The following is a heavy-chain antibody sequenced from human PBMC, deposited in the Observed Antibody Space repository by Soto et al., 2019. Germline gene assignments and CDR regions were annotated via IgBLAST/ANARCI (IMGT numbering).Heavy chain of an antibody. CDR2: IAAYNNNK. CDR1: GDTFANFG. CDR3: ARVVRGVVNWFDP. Sequence: HLVQSGPEVKRPGACITVSCKTSGDTFANFGLSWVRQAPGQGLEWMGWIAAYNNNKNYAQKFQSRLTLTTDTSTSTAYMELESLGYDDTAVYYCARVVRGVVNWFDPWGQGTLVTVSS. J-gene: IGHJ5*02. V-gene: IGHV1-18*01. D-gene: IGHD3-10*01.